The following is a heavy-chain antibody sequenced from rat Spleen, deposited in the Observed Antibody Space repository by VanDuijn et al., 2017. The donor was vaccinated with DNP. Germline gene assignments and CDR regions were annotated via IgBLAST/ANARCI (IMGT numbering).Heavy chain of an antibody. D-gene: IGHD3-1*01. V-gene: IGHV5S10*01. CDR3: SKRRDGPLYWYFDF. CDR1: GFTFSDYN. Sequence: EVQLVESGGGLVQPGRSLKLSCAASGFTFSDYNMAWVRQAPKKGLEWVATIIYDGSRTYYRDSVKGRFTISRDNAKSTLCLQMDSLRSEDTATYCCSKRRDGPLYWYFDFWGPGTMVTVSS. J-gene: IGHJ1*01. CDR2: IIYDGSRT.